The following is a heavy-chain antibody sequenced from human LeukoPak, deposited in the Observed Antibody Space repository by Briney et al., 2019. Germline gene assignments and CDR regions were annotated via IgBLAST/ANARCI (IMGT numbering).Heavy chain of an antibody. Sequence: GGSLRLSCAASGFTFSSYAMHWVRQAPGKGLEWVAVISYDGSNKYYADSVKGRFTISRDNSKNTLYLQMNSLRAEDTAVYYCAKDRGGGFTRGSFDYWGQGTLVTVSS. V-gene: IGHV3-30*07. CDR1: GFTFSSYA. D-gene: IGHD6-25*01. CDR2: ISYDGSNK. CDR3: AKDRGGGFTRGSFDY. J-gene: IGHJ4*02.